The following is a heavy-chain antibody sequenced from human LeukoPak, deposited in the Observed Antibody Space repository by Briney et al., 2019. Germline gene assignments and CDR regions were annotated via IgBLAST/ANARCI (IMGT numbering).Heavy chain of an antibody. Sequence: GGSLRLSCAASGFTFSSYAMSWVRQAPGKGLEWVSYISISGGAIHYADSVKGRFTISRDNAKSSLYLQMNSLRAEDTAVYYCARSGGFGAAFDLWGRGTLVTVSS. CDR3: ARSGGFGAAFDL. CDR2: ISISGGAI. J-gene: IGHJ2*01. D-gene: IGHD3-10*01. V-gene: IGHV3-48*04. CDR1: GFTFSSYA.